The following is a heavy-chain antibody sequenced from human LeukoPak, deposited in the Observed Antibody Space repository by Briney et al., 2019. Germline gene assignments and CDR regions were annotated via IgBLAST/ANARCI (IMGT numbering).Heavy chain of an antibody. CDR3: ARSTMIALFDY. V-gene: IGHV4-4*09. Sequence: PSETLSLTCTASGGSFSSYYWSWIRQPPGKGLQCIGYIYTSRSTIYNPSLMSRVIISVDTSKNQSSLHLSSVTAAYTAVYYCARSTMIALFDYWGQGTLVTVSS. D-gene: IGHD3-22*01. CDR1: GGSFSSYY. J-gene: IGHJ4*02. CDR2: IYTSRST.